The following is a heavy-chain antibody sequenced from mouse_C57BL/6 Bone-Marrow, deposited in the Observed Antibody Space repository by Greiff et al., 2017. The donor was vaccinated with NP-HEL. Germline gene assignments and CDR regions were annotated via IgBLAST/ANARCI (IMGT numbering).Heavy chain of an antibody. CDR1: GFTFSSYG. D-gene: IGHD1-1*02. J-gene: IGHJ2*01. V-gene: IGHV5-6*01. CDR3: ARLPYGYFDY. CDR2: ISSGGSYT. Sequence: EVKVVESGGDLVKPGGSLKLSCAASGFTFSSYGMSWVRQTPDKRLEWVATISSGGSYTYYPDSVKGRFTISRDNAKNTLYLQMSSLKSEDTAMYYCARLPYGYFDYWGQGTTLTVSS.